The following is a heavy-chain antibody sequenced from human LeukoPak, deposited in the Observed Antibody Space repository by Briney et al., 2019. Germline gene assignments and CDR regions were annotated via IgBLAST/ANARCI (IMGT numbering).Heavy chain of an antibody. D-gene: IGHD3-3*01. CDR1: GFTFSSYG. V-gene: IGHV3-30*02. CDR2: IRYDGTNK. J-gene: IGHJ4*02. Sequence: GGSVRLSCAASGFTFSSYGMHWVRQAPGKGLEWVAFIRYDGTNKYYADSVKGRFTVSRDNAKNSLYLQMNGLRAEDTAVYYCARGGPPYDFWSGPRFDYWGQGTLVTVSS. CDR3: ARGGPPYDFWSGPRFDY.